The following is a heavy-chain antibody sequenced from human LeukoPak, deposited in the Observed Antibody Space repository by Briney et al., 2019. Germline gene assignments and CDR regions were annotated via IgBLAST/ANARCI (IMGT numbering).Heavy chain of an antibody. D-gene: IGHD5-18*01. V-gene: IGHV3-9*01. CDR2: ISWNSGSI. CDR1: GFTFDDYA. Sequence: SLRLSCAASGFTFDDYAMHWVRQAPGKGLEWVSGISWNSGSIGYADSVKGRFTISRDNAKNSLYLQMNSLRAEDTALYYCAKDSSYGEFYYFDYWGQGTLVTVSS. J-gene: IGHJ4*02. CDR3: AKDSSYGEFYYFDY.